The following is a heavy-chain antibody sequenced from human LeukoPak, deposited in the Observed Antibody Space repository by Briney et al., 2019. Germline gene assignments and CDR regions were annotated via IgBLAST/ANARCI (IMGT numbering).Heavy chain of an antibody. Sequence: PGGSLRLSCAASGFTFSDYQMGWVRQAPGKGLEWVANTKQDGSEKYYADSVKGRFTISRDNAKNSLDLQMNSLRAEDTAVYYCAGGQWLVFRGQGTLVTVSS. CDR1: GFTFSDYQ. CDR3: AGGQWLVF. D-gene: IGHD6-19*01. J-gene: IGHJ4*02. V-gene: IGHV3-7*01. CDR2: TKQDGSEK.